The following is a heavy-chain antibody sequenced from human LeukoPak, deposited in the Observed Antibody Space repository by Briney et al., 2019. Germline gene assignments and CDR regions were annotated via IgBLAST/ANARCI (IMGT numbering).Heavy chain of an antibody. J-gene: IGHJ4*02. Sequence: SETLSLTCAVYGGSFSGYYWSWIRQPPGKGLEWIGSIYYSGSTYYNPSLKSRVTISVDTSKNQFSLKLSSVTAADTAVYYCASDYDSSGYWGQGTLVTVSS. D-gene: IGHD3-22*01. V-gene: IGHV4-34*01. CDR3: ASDYDSSGY. CDR2: IYYSGST. CDR1: GGSFSGYY.